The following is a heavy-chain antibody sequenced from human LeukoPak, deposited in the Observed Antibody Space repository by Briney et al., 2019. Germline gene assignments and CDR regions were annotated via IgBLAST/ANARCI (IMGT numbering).Heavy chain of an antibody. J-gene: IGHJ4*02. D-gene: IGHD3-10*01. CDR1: GGSISSNY. Sequence: SETLSLTCTVSGGSISSNYWSWIRQPPGKGLEWIGYIYYSGYTNSNASLKSRVTISVAPSNNQFSLKLSSVTAADTAVYYCARHFDHVGSGIYEYWGQGTLVTVSS. CDR2: IYYSGYT. V-gene: IGHV4-59*08. CDR3: ARHFDHVGSGIYEY.